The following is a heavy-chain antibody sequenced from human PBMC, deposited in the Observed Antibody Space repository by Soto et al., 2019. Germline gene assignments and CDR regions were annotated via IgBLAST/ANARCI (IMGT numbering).Heavy chain of an antibody. CDR3: ARVEQHRRFSRGSWFDP. D-gene: IGHD3-3*01. CDR1: GGTFSSYA. CDR2: IIPIFGTA. J-gene: IGHJ5*02. V-gene: IGHV1-69*13. Sequence: SMKVSCKASGGTFSSYAISWVRPAPGQGPEWMGGIIPIFGTANYAQKFQGRVTITADESTSTAYMELSSLRSEDTAVYYCARVEQHRRFSRGSWFDPWGQGTLVTVSS.